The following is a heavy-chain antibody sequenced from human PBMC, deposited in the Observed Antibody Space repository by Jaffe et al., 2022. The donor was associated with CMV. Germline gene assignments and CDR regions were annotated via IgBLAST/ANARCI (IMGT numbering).Heavy chain of an antibody. V-gene: IGHV2-5*01. J-gene: IGHJ5*02. D-gene: IGHD3-22*01. CDR2: IYWNDDK. Sequence: QITLKESGPTLVKPTQTLTLTCTFSGFSLSTSGVGVGWIRQPPGKALEWLALIYWNDDKRYSPSLKSRLTITKDTSKNQVVLTMTNMDPVDTATYYCAHKESTPKSGYYWWGSPTDRPDQNWFDPWGQGTLVTVSS. CDR1: GFSLSTSGVG. CDR3: AHKESTPKSGYYWWGSPTDRPDQNWFDP.